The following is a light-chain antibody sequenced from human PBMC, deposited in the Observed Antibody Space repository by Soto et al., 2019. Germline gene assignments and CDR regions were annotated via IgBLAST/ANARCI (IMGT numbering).Light chain of an antibody. J-gene: IGKJ5*01. CDR1: QSLVHSDGIAY. CDR2: KVS. V-gene: IGKV2-30*02. CDR3: MQGTHWPIT. Sequence: DVVMTQSPLSLPVTLGQPASISCRSNQSLVHSDGIAYFSWFQQRPGQSPRRLICKVSNRDSGVPARFSGSGSGTDFALIISRVEAEDVGVYYCMQGTHWPITFGQVTRLEIK.